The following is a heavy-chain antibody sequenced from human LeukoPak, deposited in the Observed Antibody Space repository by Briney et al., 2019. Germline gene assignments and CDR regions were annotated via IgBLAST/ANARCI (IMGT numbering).Heavy chain of an antibody. CDR1: GYTFTSYD. CDR2: MNPNSGNT. V-gene: IGHV1-8*01. CDR3: ARVGSDSSSWFTYLDY. Sequence: ASVKVSCKASGYTFTSYDINWVRQATGQGLEWMGWMNPNSGNTGYAQKFQGRVTMTRNTSISTAYMELSSLRSEDTAVYYCARVGSDSSSWFTYLDYWGQGTLVTVSS. D-gene: IGHD6-13*01. J-gene: IGHJ4*02.